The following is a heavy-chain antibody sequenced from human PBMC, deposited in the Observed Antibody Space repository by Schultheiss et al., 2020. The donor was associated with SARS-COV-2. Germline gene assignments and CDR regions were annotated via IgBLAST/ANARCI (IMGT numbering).Heavy chain of an antibody. CDR1: GFTFSDYY. Sequence: GESLKISCAASGFTFSDYYMSWIRQAPGKGLEWVSYISSSGSTIYYADSVKGRFTISRDNAKNSLYLQMNSLRAEDTAVYYCAKGIAAAGRKDHFDYWGQGTLVTVSS. CDR3: AKGIAAAGRKDHFDY. CDR2: ISSSGSTI. V-gene: IGHV3-11*04. D-gene: IGHD6-13*01. J-gene: IGHJ4*02.